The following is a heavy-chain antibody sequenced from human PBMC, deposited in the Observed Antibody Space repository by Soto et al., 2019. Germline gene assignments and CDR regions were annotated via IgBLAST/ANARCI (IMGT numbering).Heavy chain of an antibody. CDR2: ISDYNGNT. D-gene: IGHD3-10*01. CDR3: ATEAYYSGSGTYSPPRYYGMDV. Sequence: QVQLVQSGAEVRKPGASVQVSCKASGYTFSNFGLSWVRHAPGQGLEWMGWISDYNGNTHYAPQYQGRLIMTTDPSPGPAYVELRRLASDDAAVYFCATEAYYSGSGTYSPPRYYGMDVWGPGTTGTVSS. CDR1: GYTFSNFG. V-gene: IGHV1-18*01. J-gene: IGHJ6*02.